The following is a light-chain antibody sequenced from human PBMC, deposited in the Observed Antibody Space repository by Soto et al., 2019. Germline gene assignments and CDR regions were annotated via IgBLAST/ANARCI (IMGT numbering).Light chain of an antibody. CDR3: QQYLDWPPT. V-gene: IGKV3-15*01. CDR1: QSVSSY. Sequence: EIVLTQSPATLSLSPGERATLSCRASQSVSSYLAWYQQKPGQVPRLLIYGASSRATGLPARFSASGSGTEFTLTISSLQSEDFAVYYCQQYLDWPPTFGQGTKVDIK. J-gene: IGKJ1*01. CDR2: GAS.